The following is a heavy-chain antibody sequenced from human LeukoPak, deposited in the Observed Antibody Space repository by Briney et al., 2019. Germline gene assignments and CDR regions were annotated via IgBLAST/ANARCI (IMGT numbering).Heavy chain of an antibody. D-gene: IGHD3-10*01. V-gene: IGHV4-59*01. J-gene: IGHJ5*02. CDR3: ASSYYYGSGRITFDP. CDR2: IYYSGST. Sequence: PSETLSLTCTVSGGSISSYYWSWIRQPPGKGLEWIGSIYYSGSTNYNPSLKSRVTISVDTSKNQFSLKRSSVTAADRAVYYCASSYYYGSGRITFDPWGQGTLVTVSS. CDR1: GGSISSYY.